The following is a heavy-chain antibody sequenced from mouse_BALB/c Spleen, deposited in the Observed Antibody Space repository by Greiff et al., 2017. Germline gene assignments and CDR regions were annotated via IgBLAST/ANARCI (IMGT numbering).Heavy chain of an antibody. J-gene: IGHJ1*01. Sequence: EVKLVESGPGLVKPSQSLSLTCTVTGYSITSDYAWNWLRQFPGNKLEWMGYISYSGSTSYNPSLKSRISITRDTSKNQFFLQLNSVTTEDTATYYCSRWDYYGSSYVCFDVWGAGTTVTVSS. CDR3: SRWDYYGSSYVCFDV. CDR1: GYSITSDYA. D-gene: IGHD1-1*01. CDR2: ISYSGST. V-gene: IGHV3-2*02.